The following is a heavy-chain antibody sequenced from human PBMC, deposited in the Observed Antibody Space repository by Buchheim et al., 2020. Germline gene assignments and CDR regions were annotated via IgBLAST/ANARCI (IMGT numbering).Heavy chain of an antibody. CDR3: ARMTYSSHSTGYFHGGLDS. D-gene: IGHD3-9*01. V-gene: IGHV1-46*01. Sequence: QVQLVQSGAEIKRPGASVRVSCKTSGHTLSKYYIHWVRQAPGHGLEWMGAVDPTVGTTTLAQKFEGRVTMTTDTSTNTVFMNLKGLRPDDTALLYCARMTYSSHSTGYFHGGLDSWGQGTL. CDR1: GHTLSKYY. CDR2: VDPTVGTT. J-gene: IGHJ4*02.